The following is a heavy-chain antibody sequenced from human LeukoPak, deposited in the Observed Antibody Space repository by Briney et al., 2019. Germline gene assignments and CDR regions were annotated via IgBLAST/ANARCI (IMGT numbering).Heavy chain of an antibody. CDR3: ARGFLREGVDY. D-gene: IGHD1-26*01. V-gene: IGHV4-39*07. CDR2: IYYSGST. CDR1: GGSISSSSYY. J-gene: IGHJ4*02. Sequence: SETLSLTCTVSGGSISSSSYYWGWIRQPPGKGLEWIGSIYYSGSTYYNPSLKSRVTISVDTSKNQFSLKLSSVTAADTAVYYCARGFLREGVDYWGQGTLVTVSS.